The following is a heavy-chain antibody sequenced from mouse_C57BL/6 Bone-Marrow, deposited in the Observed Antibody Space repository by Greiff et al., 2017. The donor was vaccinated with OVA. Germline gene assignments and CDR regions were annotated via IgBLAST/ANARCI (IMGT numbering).Heavy chain of an antibody. CDR1: GYTFTSYW. CDR3: AREGAYYSNYKDY. V-gene: IGHV1-61*01. D-gene: IGHD2-5*01. CDR2: IYPSDSET. J-gene: IGHJ2*01. Sequence: QVQLQQPGAELVRPGSSVKLSCKASGYTFTSYWMDWVKQRPGQGLEWIGNIYPSDSETPYNQKFKDKATLTVDKSSSTAYMQLSSLTSEDSAVYYCAREGAYYSNYKDYWGQGTTLTVSS.